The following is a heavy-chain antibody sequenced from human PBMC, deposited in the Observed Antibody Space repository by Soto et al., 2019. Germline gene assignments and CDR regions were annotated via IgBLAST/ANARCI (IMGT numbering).Heavy chain of an antibody. V-gene: IGHV4-61*01. J-gene: IGHJ5*02. D-gene: IGHD1-1*01. CDR2: VYHTGRT. CDR3: ARDFANLDT. CDR1: GGSFKSCSYS. Sequence: QVQLQESGPGLVKPSETLSLTCTVSGGSFKSCSYSWSWIRKPPGKVLQWLGYVYHTGRTSYNPSRESRISISMDTSKNQFSLNLGSGTAADTAVYFCARDFANLDTGAQETLVTFS.